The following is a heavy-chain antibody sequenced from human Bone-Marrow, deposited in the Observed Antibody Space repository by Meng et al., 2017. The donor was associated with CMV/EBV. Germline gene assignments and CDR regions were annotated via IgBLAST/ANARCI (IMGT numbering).Heavy chain of an antibody. CDR3: ARGDYDSSGFFDY. CDR2: INWNGGST. Sequence: GESLKISCAASGFTFDDYGMSWVRQAPGKGLEWVSGINWNGGSTGYADSVKGRFTISRDNAKNSLYLQMNSLRAEDTALYSCARGDYDSSGFFDYWGQGTLVTVSS. J-gene: IGHJ4*02. CDR1: GFTFDDYG. V-gene: IGHV3-20*04. D-gene: IGHD3-22*01.